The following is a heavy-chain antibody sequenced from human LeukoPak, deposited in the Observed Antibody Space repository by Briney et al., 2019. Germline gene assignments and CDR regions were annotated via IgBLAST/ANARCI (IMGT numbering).Heavy chain of an antibody. CDR1: GGSISSYY. CDR3: AKDPAYSGNYNFDS. J-gene: IGHJ4*02. CDR2: IYYSGST. D-gene: IGHD1-26*01. V-gene: IGHV4-59*01. Sequence: SETLSLTCTVSGGSISSYYWSWIRQPPGKGLEWIGYIYYSGSTNYNPSLKSRVTISVDTSKNQFSLKLSSVTAADTAVYYCAKDPAYSGNYNFDSWGQGTLVTVSS.